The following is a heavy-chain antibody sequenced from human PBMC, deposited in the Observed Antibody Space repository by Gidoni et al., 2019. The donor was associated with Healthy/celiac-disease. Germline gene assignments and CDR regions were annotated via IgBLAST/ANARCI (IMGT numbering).Heavy chain of an antibody. CDR1: GFTFSSYS. Sequence: EVQLVESGGGLVKPGGSLRLSCAASGFTFSSYSMNWVRQAPGKGLEWVSSISSSSSYIYYADSVKGRFTISRDNAKNSLYLQMNSLRAEDTAVYYCARPSGGPAGGDYWGQGTLVTVSS. J-gene: IGHJ4*02. CDR3: ARPSGGPAGGDY. V-gene: IGHV3-21*01. D-gene: IGHD3-10*01. CDR2: ISSSSSYI.